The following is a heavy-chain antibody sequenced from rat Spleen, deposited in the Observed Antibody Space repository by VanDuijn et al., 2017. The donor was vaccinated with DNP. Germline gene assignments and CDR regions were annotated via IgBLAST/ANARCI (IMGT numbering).Heavy chain of an antibody. V-gene: IGHV5-22*01. CDR3: ARPMDYYSGGFAY. J-gene: IGHJ3*01. CDR1: GFTFSDYY. CDR2: ISYDGGST. Sequence: EVQLVESGGGLVQPGRSLQLSCTASGFTFSDYYMAWVRQAPTKGLEWVAYISYDGGSTYYGDSVKGRFTISRANVKSTLYLQMNSLRSEDMATYYCARPMDYYSGGFAYWGQGTLVTVSS. D-gene: IGHD1-1*01.